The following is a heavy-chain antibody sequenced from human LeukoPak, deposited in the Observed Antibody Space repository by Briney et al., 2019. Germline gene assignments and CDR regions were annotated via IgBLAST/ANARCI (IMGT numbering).Heavy chain of an antibody. V-gene: IGHV4-61*02. CDR1: GGSISSGSYY. CDR2: IYISGST. J-gene: IGHJ4*02. CDR3: ARGSDDSSGYFRILDY. Sequence: PSETLSLTCTVSGGSISSGSYYWSWIRQPAGKGLEWIGRIYISGSTNYNPSLKSRVTISVDTSKNQFSLKLSSVTAADTAVYYCARGSDDSSGYFRILDYWGQGTLVTVSS. D-gene: IGHD3-22*01.